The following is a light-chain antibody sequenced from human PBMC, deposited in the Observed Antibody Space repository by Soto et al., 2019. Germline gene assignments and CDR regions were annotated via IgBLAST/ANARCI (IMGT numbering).Light chain of an antibody. CDR2: EGS. V-gene: IGLV2-23*01. CDR3: CSYAGSSTPSV. Sequence: QSALTQPASVSGSPGQSITISCTGTNSDVGSYNLVSWYQQHPGKAPKLMIYEGSKRPSGVSNRFSGSKSGNTASLTISGLQAEDEADYYCCSYAGSSTPSVFGTGTKVTVL. J-gene: IGLJ1*01. CDR1: NSDVGSYNL.